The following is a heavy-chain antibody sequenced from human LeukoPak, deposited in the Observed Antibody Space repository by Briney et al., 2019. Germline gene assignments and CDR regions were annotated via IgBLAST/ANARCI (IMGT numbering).Heavy chain of an antibody. V-gene: IGHV1-24*01. CDR1: GYTLTELS. CDR3: ATAPPGYSSGQYYFDH. D-gene: IGHD6-19*01. CDR2: FDPEDGET. J-gene: IGHJ4*02. Sequence: ASVKVSCKVSGYTLTELSMHWVRQAPGKGLEWMGGFDPEDGETIYAQKFQGRVTMTEETSTDTAYMELSSLRSEDTAVYYCATAPPGYSSGQYYFDHWGQGTLVTVSS.